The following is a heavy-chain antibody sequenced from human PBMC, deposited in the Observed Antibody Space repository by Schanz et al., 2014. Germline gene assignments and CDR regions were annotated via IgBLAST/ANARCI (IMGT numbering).Heavy chain of an antibody. CDR3: TRDVRLDRRGNWFDP. CDR1: GFTFSTSA. J-gene: IGHJ5*02. V-gene: IGHV3-23*01. D-gene: IGHD1-1*01. Sequence: EVQLLESRGGLVQPGGSLRLSCAASGFTFSTSAMSWVRQVPGKGLEWVSAILGLASTTYYADSVKGRFTISRDNSKNLLYLQMNSLRAEDTAVYYCTRDVRLDRRGNWFDPWGQGTLVTVSS. CDR2: ILGLASTT.